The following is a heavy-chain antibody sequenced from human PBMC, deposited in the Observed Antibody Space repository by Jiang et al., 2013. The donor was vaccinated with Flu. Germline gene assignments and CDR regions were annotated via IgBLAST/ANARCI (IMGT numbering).Heavy chain of an antibody. CDR1: GYNFTTYL. CDR2: IFPGDSDT. V-gene: IGHV5-51*01. CDR3: ARRTATFLTFDY. J-gene: IGHJ4*01. D-gene: IGHD2-21*02. Sequence: ISCEASGYNFTTYLIGWVRQMPGKAWSGWGSIFPGDSDTTYSPSFQGQVTISADKSISTAYLQWSSLKASDTAVYYCARRTATFLTFDYWGHGTQVTVSS.